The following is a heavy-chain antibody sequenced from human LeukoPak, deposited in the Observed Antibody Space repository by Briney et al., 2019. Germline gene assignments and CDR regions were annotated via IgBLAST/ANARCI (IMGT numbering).Heavy chain of an antibody. Sequence: PGGSLRLSCTASGFTCGDYAMSCVRQAPGKGLEGVGFIRIKAYGGTPEYAACVKGRFTISRDDSKSIAYLQMNSLKTEDTAVYYCTKSGTAIVGATAAYYFDCWGQGTLVTVSS. CDR1: GFTCGDYA. D-gene: IGHD1-26*01. CDR3: TKSGTAIVGATAAYYFDC. V-gene: IGHV3-49*04. J-gene: IGHJ4*02. CDR2: IRIKAYGGTP.